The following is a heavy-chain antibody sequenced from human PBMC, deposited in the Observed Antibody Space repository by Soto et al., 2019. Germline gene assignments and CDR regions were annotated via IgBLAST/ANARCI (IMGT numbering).Heavy chain of an antibody. Sequence: PGGSLRLSCAASGFTFSSYWMSWVRQAPGKGLEWVANIKQDGSEKYYVDSVKGRFTISRDNAKNSLYLQMNSLRAEDTAVYYCATEWDIVVVVAASPTLAYWGQGTLVTVSS. CDR1: GFTFSSYW. J-gene: IGHJ4*02. CDR2: IKQDGSEK. CDR3: ATEWDIVVVVAASPTLAY. V-gene: IGHV3-7*03. D-gene: IGHD2-15*01.